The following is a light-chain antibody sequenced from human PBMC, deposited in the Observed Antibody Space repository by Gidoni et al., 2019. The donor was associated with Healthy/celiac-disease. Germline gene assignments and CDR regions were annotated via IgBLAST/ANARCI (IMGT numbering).Light chain of an antibody. CDR3: QQYNTWLGT. CDR2: GAS. J-gene: IGKJ4*01. V-gene: IGKV3-15*01. CDR1: QSVSSN. Sequence: ERVMTQSPATLSVPPGERANLSCRASQSVSSNLAWYQQNPGQAPRLLIYGASTSATGIPARFSGSGSGTEFTLTISSLQSEEFAVYYCQQYNTWLGTFGGXTKVEIK.